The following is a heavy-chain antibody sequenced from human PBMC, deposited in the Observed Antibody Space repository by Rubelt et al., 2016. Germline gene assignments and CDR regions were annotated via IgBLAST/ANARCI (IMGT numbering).Heavy chain of an antibody. CDR3: ARTKTVEMATIPLAY. D-gene: IGHD5-24*01. CDR2: ISAYNGNT. CDR1: GYTFTSYG. J-gene: IGHJ4*02. Sequence: QVQLVQSGAEVKKPGASVKVSCKASGYTFTSYGIGWVRQAPGQGLEWMGWISAYNGNTNYAQKLQGRVTMTTDTSTSTAYMELRSLRSEDTAVYYCARTKTVEMATIPLAYWGQGTLVTVSS. V-gene: IGHV1-18*01.